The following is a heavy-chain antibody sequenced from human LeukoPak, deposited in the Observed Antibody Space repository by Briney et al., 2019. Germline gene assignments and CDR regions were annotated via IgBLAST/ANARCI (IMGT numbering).Heavy chain of an antibody. J-gene: IGHJ4*02. V-gene: IGHV4-34*01. CDR3: ARRRGIAAAGKPYYFDY. D-gene: IGHD6-13*01. CDR1: GFTFSSYE. Sequence: GSLRPSCAASGFTFSSYEMNWVRQPPGKGLEWIGEINHSGSTNYNPSLKSRVTISVDTSKNQFSLKLSSVTAADTAVFYCARRRGIAAAGKPYYFDYWGQGTLVTVSS. CDR2: INHSGST.